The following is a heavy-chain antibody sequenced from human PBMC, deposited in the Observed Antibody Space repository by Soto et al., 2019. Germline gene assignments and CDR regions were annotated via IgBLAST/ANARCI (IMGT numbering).Heavy chain of an antibody. Sequence: PGGALRLSCAASGFTFSSYAMSWVRQAPGKGLDWVSAISVSVGSTYYADSVKGRFTISRDNSKNSLYLQMNSLRAEDTAVYYCARSSFYDILTGVDYWGQGTLVTVSS. CDR3: ARSSFYDILTGVDY. D-gene: IGHD3-9*01. V-gene: IGHV3-23*01. J-gene: IGHJ4*02. CDR1: GFTFSSYA. CDR2: ISVSVGST.